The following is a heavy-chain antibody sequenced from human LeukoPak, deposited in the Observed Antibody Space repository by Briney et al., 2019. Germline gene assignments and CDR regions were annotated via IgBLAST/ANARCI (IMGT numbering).Heavy chain of an antibody. CDR1: GPSISSYY. J-gene: IGHJ5*02. Sequence: PSETLSLTCSVSGPSISSYYWSWIRPPPAKGLDGMGYIYYIESTHYNPSLKSRVTISVDTSKNQVSLKLSSVTAPGTPGYYFPRDMSYYDSSGYHRGNWFDPWGEGTLVTVSS. CDR2: IYYIEST. D-gene: IGHD3-22*01. CDR3: PRDMSYYDSSGYHRGNWFDP. V-gene: IGHV4-59*01.